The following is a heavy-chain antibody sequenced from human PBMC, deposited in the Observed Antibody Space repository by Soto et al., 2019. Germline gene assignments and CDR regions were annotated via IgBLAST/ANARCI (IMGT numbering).Heavy chain of an antibody. Sequence: QVQLVQSGAEVKKPGASVTVSCKASGYTFTNYGFSWVRQAPGQGLEWMGWISGYNGNTKYAEKFQNRVTMTTDTSTNXAXXXXXXLRSDDTAVYYCAREGQAPYYYYGMDVWGQGTAVTVSS. CDR1: GYTFTNYG. J-gene: IGHJ6*02. CDR2: ISGYNGNT. CDR3: AREGQAPYYYYGMDV. V-gene: IGHV1-18*01.